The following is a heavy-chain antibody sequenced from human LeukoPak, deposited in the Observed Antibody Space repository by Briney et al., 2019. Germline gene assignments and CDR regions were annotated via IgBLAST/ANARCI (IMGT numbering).Heavy chain of an antibody. CDR1: GFTFASYA. V-gene: IGHV3-23*01. CDR3: ARDQRSRSSFDY. J-gene: IGHJ4*02. D-gene: IGHD6-13*01. Sequence: GGSLRLSCAASGFTFASYAMTWVRQAPGKGLEWVSAVSGSGGSTYSADSVKGRFTISRDNSKNTLYLQINSLRAEDTAVYYCARDQRSRSSFDYWGQGTLVTVSS. CDR2: VSGSGGST.